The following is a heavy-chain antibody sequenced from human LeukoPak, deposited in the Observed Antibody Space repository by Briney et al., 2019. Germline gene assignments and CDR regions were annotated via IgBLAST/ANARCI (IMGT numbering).Heavy chain of an antibody. CDR3: ATFDYSRYYFDY. D-gene: IGHD4-11*01. CDR1: GYSFTSYW. V-gene: IGHV5-51*01. CDR2: IYPGDFDT. J-gene: IGHJ4*02. Sequence: GESLKISCKGSGYSFTSYWIGWVRQMPGKGLEWVGIIYPGDFDTRYSPSFQGRVTISADKSISTAYLQWSSLKASDTAMYYCATFDYSRYYFDYWGQGTLVTVSS.